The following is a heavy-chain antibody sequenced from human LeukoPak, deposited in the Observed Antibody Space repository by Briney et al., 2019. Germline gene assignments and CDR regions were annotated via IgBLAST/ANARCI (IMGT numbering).Heavy chain of an antibody. CDR3: ARDKQRGAVFDY. CDR1: GFTFSSYS. CDR2: ISSSSSYI. D-gene: IGHD1-26*01. Sequence: GGSLRLSCAASGFTFSSYSMNWVRQAPGKGLEWVSSISSSSSYIYYADSVKGRFTISRDNAKNSLYLQMNSLRAEDTAVYYCARDKQRGAVFDYWGQGTLVTVSS. J-gene: IGHJ4*02. V-gene: IGHV3-21*01.